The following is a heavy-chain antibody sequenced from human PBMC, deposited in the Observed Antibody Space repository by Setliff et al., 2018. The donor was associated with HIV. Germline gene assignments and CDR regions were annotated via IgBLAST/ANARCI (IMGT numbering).Heavy chain of an antibody. CDR2: IYYSGTT. V-gene: IGHV4-61*01. J-gene: IGHJ6*03. CDR3: AGEAWTSYRWLSGYYYYYMDV. Sequence: SETLSLSCTVSGDSVSSGSDYWSWIRQPPGXXLDWIGYIYYSGTTNYNPALKSRVTISVDTSKIQFSLKLSSVTAAATAVYSRAGEAWTSYRWLSGYYYYYMDVWGKGTTVTVSS. D-gene: IGHD1-26*01. CDR1: GDSVSSGSDY.